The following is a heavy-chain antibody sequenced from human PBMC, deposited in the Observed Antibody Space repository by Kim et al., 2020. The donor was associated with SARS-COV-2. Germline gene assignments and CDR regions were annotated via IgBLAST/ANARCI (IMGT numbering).Heavy chain of an antibody. CDR1: GYSISSGYY. J-gene: IGHJ4*02. CDR3: ARGGRLRAGRFYY. D-gene: IGHD2-21*02. CDR2: IYHSGST. Sequence: SETLSLTCTVSGYSISSGYYWGWIRQPPGKGLEWIGSIYHSGSTYYNPSLKSRVTISVDTSKNQFSLKLSSVTAADTAVYYCARGGRLRAGRFYYLGQG. V-gene: IGHV4-38-2*02.